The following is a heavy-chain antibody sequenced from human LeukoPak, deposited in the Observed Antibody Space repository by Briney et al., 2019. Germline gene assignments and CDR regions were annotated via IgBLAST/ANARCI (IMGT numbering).Heavy chain of an antibody. J-gene: IGHJ4*02. Sequence: PGGSLRLSCAASGFTFSSYGMHWVRQAPGKGLEWVAVIWYDGSNKYYADSVKGRFTISRDNSKNTLYLQMNSLRAEDTAVYYCARAGCSSTSCIDYWGQGTLVTVS. CDR3: ARAGCSSTSCIDY. CDR1: GFTFSSYG. CDR2: IWYDGSNK. D-gene: IGHD2-2*01. V-gene: IGHV3-33*01.